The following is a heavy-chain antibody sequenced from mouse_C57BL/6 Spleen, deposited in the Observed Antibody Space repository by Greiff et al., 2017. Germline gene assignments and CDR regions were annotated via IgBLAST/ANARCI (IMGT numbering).Heavy chain of an antibody. CDR1: GFTFTDYY. Sequence: EVKLVESGGGLVQPGGSLSLSCAASGFTFTDYYMSWVRQPPGKALEWLGFIRNKANGYTTEYSESVKGRFTISRDNYQSILYLQMNALRAEDSATYYCGRYGDGSVFGYWGQGTTLTVDS. J-gene: IGHJ2*01. CDR2: IRNKANGYTT. D-gene: IGHD1-1*01. CDR3: GRYGDGSVFGY. V-gene: IGHV7-3*01.